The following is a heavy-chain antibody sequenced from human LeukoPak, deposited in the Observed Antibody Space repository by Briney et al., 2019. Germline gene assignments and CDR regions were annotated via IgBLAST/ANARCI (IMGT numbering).Heavy chain of an antibody. CDR2: INAGNANT. Sequence: ASVKVSCKASGYTFTSHTIHWVRQAPGQRLEWMGWINAGNANTKYSQKFQGRVTITRDTFAYTAYMELSSLKSEDTAVYYCARDNSSSWYNWGQGTLVTVSS. J-gene: IGHJ4*02. CDR3: ARDNSSSWYN. CDR1: GYTFTSHT. D-gene: IGHD6-13*01. V-gene: IGHV1-3*01.